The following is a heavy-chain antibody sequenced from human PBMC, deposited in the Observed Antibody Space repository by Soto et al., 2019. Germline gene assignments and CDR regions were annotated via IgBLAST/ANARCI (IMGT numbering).Heavy chain of an antibody. CDR1: GFTFSSYG. CDR3: ARAASWERSFFDY. Sequence: QVQLVESGGGVVQPGRSLRLSCAASGFTFSSYGMHWVRQAPGKGLEWVAVIWYDGSNKYYADSVKGRFTISRDNSKNTLYLQMNSLSAEDTAVYYCARAASWERSFFDYWGQGTLVTVSS. D-gene: IGHD1-26*01. J-gene: IGHJ4*02. CDR2: IWYDGSNK. V-gene: IGHV3-33*01.